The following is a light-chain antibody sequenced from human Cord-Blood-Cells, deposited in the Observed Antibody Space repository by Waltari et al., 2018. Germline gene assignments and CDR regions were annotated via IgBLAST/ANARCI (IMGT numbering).Light chain of an antibody. CDR3: AAWDDSLNGCV. CDR2: SNK. Sequence: QSVLTQPPSASGTPGQRVTISCSGSSSNIGSNTVNWYQQLPGTAPKLLIYSNKQRPSGVPDRVSGSKSCTSASLAISGLQSEDEADYYCAAWDDSLNGCVFGGGTKLTVL. CDR1: SSNIGSNT. J-gene: IGLJ3*02. V-gene: IGLV1-44*01.